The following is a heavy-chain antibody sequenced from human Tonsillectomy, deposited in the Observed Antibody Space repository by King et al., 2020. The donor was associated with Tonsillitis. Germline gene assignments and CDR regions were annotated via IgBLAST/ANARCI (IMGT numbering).Heavy chain of an antibody. CDR1: GGSFSGYY. CDR3: ARDRRIVLFDY. J-gene: IGHJ4*02. Sequence: VQLQQWGAGLLKPSETLSLTCAVYGGSFSGYYWSWIRQPPGKGLEWIGEINHSGSTNYNPSLKSRVTVSVDTSKNQFSLKLSSVTAADTAVYYCARDRRIVLFDYWGQGTLVTVSS. CDR2: INHSGST. D-gene: IGHD1-26*01. V-gene: IGHV4-34*01.